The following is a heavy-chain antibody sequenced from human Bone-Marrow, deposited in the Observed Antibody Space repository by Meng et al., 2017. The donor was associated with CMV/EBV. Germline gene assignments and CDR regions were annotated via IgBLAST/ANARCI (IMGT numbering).Heavy chain of an antibody. J-gene: IGHJ4*02. CDR3: ARDYALGYCSSTSCYARYYFDY. Sequence: LSLTCAASGFTFSSYSMNWVRQAPGKGLEWVSSISSSSSYIYYADSVKGRFTISRDNAKNSLYLQMNSLRAEDTAVYYCARDYALGYCSSTSCYARYYFDYWGQGTLVTVSS. CDR2: ISSSSSYI. V-gene: IGHV3-21*01. D-gene: IGHD2-2*01. CDR1: GFTFSSYS.